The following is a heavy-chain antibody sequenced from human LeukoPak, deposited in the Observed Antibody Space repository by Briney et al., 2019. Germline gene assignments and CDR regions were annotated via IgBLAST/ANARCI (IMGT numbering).Heavy chain of an antibody. V-gene: IGHV3-48*02. CDR3: ASSGSYRFDY. J-gene: IGHJ4*02. CDR1: GFTFSSYA. Sequence: GGSLRLSCAASGFTFSSYAMHWVRQAPGKGLEWVSHITTSGTAMFYADSVKGRFTISRDNAKNSLYLQMNSLRDEDTAVYYCASSGSYRFDYWGQGTLVTVSS. D-gene: IGHD1-26*01. CDR2: ITTSGTAM.